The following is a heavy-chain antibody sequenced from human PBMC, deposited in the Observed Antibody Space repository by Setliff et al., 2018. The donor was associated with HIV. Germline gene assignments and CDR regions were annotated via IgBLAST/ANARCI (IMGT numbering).Heavy chain of an antibody. CDR1: GDSIGAYH. V-gene: IGHV4-59*01. CDR3: ATYSAGEGGRGH. J-gene: IGHJ4*02. Sequence: ETLSLTCSVSGDSIGAYHWSWIRQPPGRGLEWIGYIHSSGTTHYNPSLSSRVTISFDASKKYFSRKLTSVTAADTAMYYCATYSAGEGGRGHWGQGTLVTVSS. CDR2: IHSSGTT. D-gene: IGHD2-15*01.